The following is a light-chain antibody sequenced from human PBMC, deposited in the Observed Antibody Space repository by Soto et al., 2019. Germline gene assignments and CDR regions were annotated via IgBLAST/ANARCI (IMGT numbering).Light chain of an antibody. CDR2: AAS. Sequence: DIQLTQSPSFLSASVGDRVTITCRASQGISSYLAWYQQKPGKAPKLLIYAASPLQSGVPSRFSGSGSGTEFTLTISRLQPEDFATYYCQQLNSYPFLTFGGGTKVEIK. V-gene: IGKV1-9*01. J-gene: IGKJ4*01. CDR1: QGISSY. CDR3: QQLNSYPFLT.